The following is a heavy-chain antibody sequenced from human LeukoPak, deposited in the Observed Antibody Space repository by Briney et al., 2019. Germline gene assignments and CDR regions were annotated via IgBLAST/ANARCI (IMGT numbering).Heavy chain of an antibody. CDR3: ARHVGDGASGSYLTSFDH. CDR2: IYYSGST. J-gene: IGHJ5*02. CDR1: GGSFSGYW. Sequence: SETLSLTCAVYGGSFSGYWWSWIRQAPRKGLEWIAYIYYSGSTNYNPSLKSRVSISVDTSKNQFSLKLSSVTAADTAVYYCARHVGDGASGSYLTSFDHWGQGTLVTVSS. V-gene: IGHV4-59*08. D-gene: IGHD3-10*01.